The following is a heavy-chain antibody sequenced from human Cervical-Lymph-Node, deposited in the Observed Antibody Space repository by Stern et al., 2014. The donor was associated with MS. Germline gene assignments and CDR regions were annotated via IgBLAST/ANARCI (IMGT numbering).Heavy chain of an antibody. V-gene: IGHV1-69*01. CDR2: IIPIFGTA. Sequence: VQLVESGAEVKKPGSSVKVSCKASGGTFNTNVISWVRQAPGQGLEWMGGIIPIFGTALYAQKFQGRVTITANESTRAVYMELSSLRSEDTAVYYCARAAYSTSSYIYWGQGTLVIVSS. CDR3: ARAAYSTSSYIY. J-gene: IGHJ4*02. CDR1: GGTFNTNV. D-gene: IGHD6-6*01.